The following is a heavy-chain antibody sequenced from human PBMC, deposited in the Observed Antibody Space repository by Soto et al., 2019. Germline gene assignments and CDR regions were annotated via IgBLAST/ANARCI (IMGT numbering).Heavy chain of an antibody. J-gene: IGHJ6*02. CDR3: AKDWYYYGSGSYVYYYGMDV. CDR2: ISYDGSNK. Sequence: QVQQVESGGGVVQPGRSLRLSCAASGFTFSSYDMHWVRQAPGKGLEWVAVISYDGSNKYYADSVKGRFTISRDNSKNTLYLQMNSLRAEDTAVYYCAKDWYYYGSGSYVYYYGMDVWGQGTTVTVSS. CDR1: GFTFSSYD. V-gene: IGHV3-30*18. D-gene: IGHD3-10*01.